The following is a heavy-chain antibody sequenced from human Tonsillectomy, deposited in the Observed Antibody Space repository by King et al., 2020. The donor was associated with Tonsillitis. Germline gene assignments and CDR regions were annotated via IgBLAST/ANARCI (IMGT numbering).Heavy chain of an antibody. CDR1: GFTFSSYA. J-gene: IGHJ6*02. D-gene: IGHD1-14*01. CDR2: ISVSVGNT. Sequence: VQLVESGGGLVQPGGSLRLSCAASGFTFSSYAMSWVRQAPGKGLEWVSTISVSVGNTYYADSVKGPVTVSRDNSKETLYLQMNTLRAEDTAVYFCAKMPSYTGMSFLSLGSYSYGMDVWGQGTTVTVSS. V-gene: IGHV3-23*04. CDR3: AKMPSYTGMSFLSLGSYSYGMDV.